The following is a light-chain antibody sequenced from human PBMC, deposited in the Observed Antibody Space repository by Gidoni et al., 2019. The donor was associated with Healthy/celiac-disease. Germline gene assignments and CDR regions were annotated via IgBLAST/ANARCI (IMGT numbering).Light chain of an antibody. CDR3: QQRSNWPLMYT. Sequence: EIVLTQSPATLSLSPGERATLSCRASQSVSSYLAWYQQKPGHAPGLLIYDASNRATGIPARVSVSGSGTDFTLTISSLEPEDFAVYYCQQRSNWPLMYTFGQGTKLEIK. V-gene: IGKV3-11*01. J-gene: IGKJ2*01. CDR2: DAS. CDR1: QSVSSY.